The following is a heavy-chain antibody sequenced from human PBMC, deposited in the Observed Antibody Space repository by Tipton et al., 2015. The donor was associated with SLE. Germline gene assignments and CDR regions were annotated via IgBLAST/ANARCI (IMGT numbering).Heavy chain of an antibody. CDR3: ARGDDYCSGGSCQLDD. V-gene: IGHV1-18*04. J-gene: IGHJ4*02. CDR2: ISGYIDNT. D-gene: IGHD2-15*01. CDR1: GYPLSNYG. Sequence: QLVQSGAEVKKPGASVKVSCKASGYPLSNYGIIWVRQAPGQGLEWVGWISGYIDNTKYAQKFQGRVTMTTDTSSSTAYMELRSLTSDDTAVYYCARGDDYCSGGSCQLDDWGQGTLVTVSS.